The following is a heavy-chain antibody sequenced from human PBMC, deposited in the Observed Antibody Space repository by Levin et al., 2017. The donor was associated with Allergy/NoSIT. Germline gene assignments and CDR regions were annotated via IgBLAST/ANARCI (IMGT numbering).Heavy chain of an antibody. CDR1: GFTFDDYA. CDR2: ISWNSGSI. CDR3: AKALGVRGVTMGDY. V-gene: IGHV3-9*01. D-gene: IGHD3-10*01. J-gene: IGHJ4*02. Sequence: SLKISCAASGFTFDDYAMHWVRQAPGKGLEWVSGISWNSGSIGYADSVKGRFTISRDNAKNSLYLQMNSLRAEDTALYYCAKALGVRGVTMGDYWGQGTLVTVSS.